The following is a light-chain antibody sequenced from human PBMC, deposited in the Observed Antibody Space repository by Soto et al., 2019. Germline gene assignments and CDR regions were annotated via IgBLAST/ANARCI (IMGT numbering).Light chain of an antibody. CDR3: CSYAGSSVV. Sequence: QSALTQPASVSGSPGQSITISFTGTSSDVGSYNLVSWYQQHPGKAPKLMIYEGSKRPSGVSNRFSGSKSGNTASLTISGLQAEDEADYCCCSYAGSSVVFGGGTKLTVL. V-gene: IGLV2-23*01. CDR1: SSDVGSYNL. CDR2: EGS. J-gene: IGLJ2*01.